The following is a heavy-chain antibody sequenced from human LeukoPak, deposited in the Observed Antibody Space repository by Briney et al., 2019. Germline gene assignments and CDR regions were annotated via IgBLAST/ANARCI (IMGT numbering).Heavy chain of an antibody. D-gene: IGHD2-15*01. Sequence: GGSLRLSCAVSGFTFDAYAMHWVRQAHGRGREWVSGISWNSGSTVYMDFVRGRFTISRGHPKHSLYLQMYSLRPADMALYDCVRDVSLGFCSGGACSALFDYGGQGTLVSVSS. J-gene: IGHJ4*02. CDR1: GFTFDAYA. CDR2: ISWNSGST. V-gene: IGHV3-9*03. CDR3: VRDVSLGFCSGGACSALFDY.